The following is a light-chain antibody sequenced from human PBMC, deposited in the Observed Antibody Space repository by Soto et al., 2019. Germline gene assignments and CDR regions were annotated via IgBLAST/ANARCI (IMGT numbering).Light chain of an antibody. Sequence: QSALTQPASVSGSPGQSITISCTGTNSDVGSYNLVSWYQQYPGKAPKLMIYEVSKRPSGVSNRFSGSKSGNTASLTISGLQDEDEADYYCCSYAGSSTYVFGTGTKLTVL. J-gene: IGLJ1*01. V-gene: IGLV2-23*02. CDR2: EVS. CDR1: NSDVGSYNL. CDR3: CSYAGSSTYV.